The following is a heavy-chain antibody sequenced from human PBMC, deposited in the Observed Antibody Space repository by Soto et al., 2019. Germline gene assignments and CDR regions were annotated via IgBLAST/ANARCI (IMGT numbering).Heavy chain of an antibody. CDR1: GFTVSNNY. J-gene: IGHJ6*02. Sequence: GALRLSCAASGFTVSNNYMSWVRQAPGKVLEWVSVIYSGGSTYYADSVKGRFTISRDNSKNTLYLQMNSLRAEDTAVYYCARVELIAGYGMDVWGQGTTVNVSS. CDR2: IYSGGST. CDR3: ARVELIAGYGMDV. D-gene: IGHD1-26*01. V-gene: IGHV3-53*01.